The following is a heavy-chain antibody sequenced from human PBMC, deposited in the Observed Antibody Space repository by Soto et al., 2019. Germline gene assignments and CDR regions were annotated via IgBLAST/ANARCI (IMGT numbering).Heavy chain of an antibody. CDR2: ISWNSGSI. D-gene: IGHD6-13*01. CDR3: AKIPSIAAAGFYYFDY. J-gene: IGHJ4*02. V-gene: IGHV3-9*01. Sequence: EVQLVESGGGLVQPGRSLRLSCAASGFTFDDYAMHWVRQAPGKGLEWVSGISWNSGSIGYADSVKGRFTISRDNAKNSLYLQMNSLRAEATALYYCAKIPSIAAAGFYYFDYWGQGTLVTVSS. CDR1: GFTFDDYA.